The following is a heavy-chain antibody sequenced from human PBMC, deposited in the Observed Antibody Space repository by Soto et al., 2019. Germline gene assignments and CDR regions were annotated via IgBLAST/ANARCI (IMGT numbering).Heavy chain of an antibody. Sequence: QVQLQESGPGLVKPSETLSLTCAVSGGSISSSNWWSWVRQPPGKGLEWIGEIYHTGSTNYNPPLRCRVTMSMDKSKNQFSLSLRSVNAADTAVYFCARGGDYGDLGYWGQGSLGTVST. D-gene: IGHD4-17*01. J-gene: IGHJ4*02. CDR1: GGSISSSNW. V-gene: IGHV4-4*02. CDR3: ARGGDYGDLGY. CDR2: IYHTGST.